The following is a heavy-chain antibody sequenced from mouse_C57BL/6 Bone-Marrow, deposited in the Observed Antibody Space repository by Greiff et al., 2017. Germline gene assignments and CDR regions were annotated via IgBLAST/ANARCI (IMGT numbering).Heavy chain of an antibody. Sequence: VQLKESGGDLVKPGGSLKLSCAASGFTFSSYGMSWVRQTPDKRLEWVATISSGGSYTYYPDSVKGRFTISRDNAKNTLYLQMSSLKSEDTAMYYCARPFYDGYSFAYWGHGTLVTVSA. J-gene: IGHJ3*01. V-gene: IGHV5-6*01. CDR1: GFTFSSYG. CDR3: ARPFYDGYSFAY. CDR2: ISSGGSYT. D-gene: IGHD2-3*01.